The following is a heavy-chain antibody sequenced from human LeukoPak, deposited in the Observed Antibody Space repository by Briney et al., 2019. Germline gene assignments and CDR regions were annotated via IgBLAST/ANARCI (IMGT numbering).Heavy chain of an antibody. Sequence: PGGSLRLSCAASGFTFSSYWMSWVRQAPGKGLEWVANIKEEGSGKYYVDSAKGRFTISRDNAKNSLYLQMNSLRAEDTAVYYCARIYYDSSGYRLFDYWGQGTLVTVSS. CDR3: ARIYYDSSGYRLFDY. J-gene: IGHJ4*02. D-gene: IGHD3-22*01. V-gene: IGHV3-7*02. CDR2: IKEEGSGK. CDR1: GFTFSSYW.